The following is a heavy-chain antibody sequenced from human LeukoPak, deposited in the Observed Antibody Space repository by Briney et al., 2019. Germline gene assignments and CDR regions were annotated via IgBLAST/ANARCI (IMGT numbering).Heavy chain of an antibody. D-gene: IGHD2-2*01. Sequence: SGGSLRLSCAASGFTFSNYSMNWVRQAPGKGLEWVSSISSSSSYIYYADSVKGRFTISRDNAKNSLYLQMNSLRAEDTAVYYCARDRRLGYCSSTSCQGAFDIWGQGTMVTVSS. CDR1: GFTFSNYS. CDR2: ISSSSSYI. CDR3: ARDRRLGYCSSTSCQGAFDI. V-gene: IGHV3-21*01. J-gene: IGHJ3*02.